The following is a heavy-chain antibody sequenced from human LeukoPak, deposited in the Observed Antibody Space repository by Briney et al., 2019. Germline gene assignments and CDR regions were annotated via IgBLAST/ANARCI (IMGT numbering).Heavy chain of an antibody. D-gene: IGHD5-24*01. Sequence: ASVKVSCKASGGTFSSYAISWVRQAPGQGLEWMGGIIPIFGTANYAQKFQGRVTITADESTSTAYMELSSLRSEDTAVYYCARDVAWLQPEAAFDIWGQGTMVTVSS. CDR2: IIPIFGTA. J-gene: IGHJ3*02. CDR3: ARDVAWLQPEAAFDI. V-gene: IGHV1-69*13. CDR1: GGTFSSYA.